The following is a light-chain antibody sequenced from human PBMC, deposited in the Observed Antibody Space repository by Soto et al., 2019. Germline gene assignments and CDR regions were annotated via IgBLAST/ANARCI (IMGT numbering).Light chain of an antibody. CDR3: SSDVSGYSLGV. CDR2: EVS. V-gene: IGLV2-14*01. J-gene: IGLJ3*02. CDR1: SSDINTSRY. Sequence: QSVLTQPASVSGSPGQSITISCIGASSDINTSRYVSWYQQHPGKAPKLLIYEVSIRPSGVSSRCSGSKSANTASLTISGLQPEDEADYFCSSDVSGYSLGVFGGGTKLTVL.